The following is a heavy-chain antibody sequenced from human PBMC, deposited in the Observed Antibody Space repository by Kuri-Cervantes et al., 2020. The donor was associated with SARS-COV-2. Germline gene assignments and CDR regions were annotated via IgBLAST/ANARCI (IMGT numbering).Heavy chain of an antibody. CDR1: GYTFTSYY. J-gene: IGHJ4*02. CDR2: INPSGGST. D-gene: IGHD6-13*01. V-gene: IGHV1-46*03. Sequence: ASVKVSCKASGYTFTSYYMHWVRQAPGQGLEWMGIINPSGGSTSYAQKFQGRVTMTRDTSTSTVYMELSSLRSEDTAVYYCARSTAGYSSSWYTDYWGQGTLVTDSS. CDR3: ARSTAGYSSSWYTDY.